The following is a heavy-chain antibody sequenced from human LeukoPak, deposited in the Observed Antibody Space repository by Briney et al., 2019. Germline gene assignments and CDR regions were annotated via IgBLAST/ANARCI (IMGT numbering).Heavy chain of an antibody. CDR3: ARGPLPGIAVAGTVFGIHYYYYMDV. V-gene: IGHV4-39*07. D-gene: IGHD6-19*01. Sequence: SETLSLTCTVSGGSISSSSYYWGWIRQPPGKGLEWIGSIYYSGSTYYNPSLKSRVTISVDTSKNQFSLKLSSVTAADTAVYYCARGPLPGIAVAGTVFGIHYYYYMDVWGKGTTVTVSS. CDR2: IYYSGST. J-gene: IGHJ6*03. CDR1: GGSISSSSYY.